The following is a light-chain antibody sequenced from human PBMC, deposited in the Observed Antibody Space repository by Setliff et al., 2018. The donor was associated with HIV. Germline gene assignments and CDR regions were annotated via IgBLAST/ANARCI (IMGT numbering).Light chain of an antibody. J-gene: IGLJ1*01. CDR1: SSDVGGYNY. CDR3: CSYVTGSTYV. Sequence: SALAQPPSASGSPGQSVTISCTGTSSDVGGYNYVSWYQHYPGKAPKLMIYDVTKRPSGVSDRFSGSKSGNTASLTISGLQAEDEADYFCCSYVTGSTYVFGTGTKVTVL. V-gene: IGLV2-8*01. CDR2: DVT.